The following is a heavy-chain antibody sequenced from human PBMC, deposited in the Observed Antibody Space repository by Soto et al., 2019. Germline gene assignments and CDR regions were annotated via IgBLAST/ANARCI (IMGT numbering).Heavy chain of an antibody. CDR2: INTNGVNT. J-gene: IGHJ4*02. CDR3: ARGRVEDSSGWATYFDY. CDR1: GFTFSGYS. D-gene: IGHD6-19*01. Sequence: EVQLVESGGGLVQPGGSLRLSCAASGFTFSGYSMFWVRQAPGKGLEYVSAINTNGVNTFYAKSVKGRFTISRDNSKITMYLQMGSLRAEDMAVYYCARGRVEDSSGWATYFDYWGQGTLVTVSS. V-gene: IGHV3-64*01.